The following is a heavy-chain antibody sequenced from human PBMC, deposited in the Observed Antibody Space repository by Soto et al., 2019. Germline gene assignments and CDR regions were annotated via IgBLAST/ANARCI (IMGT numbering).Heavy chain of an antibody. CDR3: ARGYSGYDWVIGY. V-gene: IGHV4-34*01. CDR1: GGSFSGYY. D-gene: IGHD5-12*01. J-gene: IGHJ4*02. Sequence: SETLSLTCAVYGGSFSGYYWSWIRQPPGKGLEWIGEINHSGSTNYNPSLKSRVTISVDTSKNQFSLKLSSVTAADTAVYYCARGYSGYDWVIGYWGQGTLVTVSS. CDR2: INHSGST.